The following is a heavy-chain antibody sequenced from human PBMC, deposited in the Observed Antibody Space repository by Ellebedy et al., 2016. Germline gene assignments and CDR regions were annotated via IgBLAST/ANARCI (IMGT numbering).Heavy chain of an antibody. V-gene: IGHV1-24*01. CDR1: GYTLTELS. D-gene: IGHD3-10*01. Sequence: ASVKVSCXVSGYTLTELSMHWVRQAPGKGLEWLGGFDPEDGETIYAQKFQGRVTMTEDTSTDTAYMELSSLRSEDTAVYYWATDTYYYGSEPPGRSLWGQGTMVTVSS. J-gene: IGHJ3*01. CDR3: ATDTYYYGSEPPGRSL. CDR2: FDPEDGET.